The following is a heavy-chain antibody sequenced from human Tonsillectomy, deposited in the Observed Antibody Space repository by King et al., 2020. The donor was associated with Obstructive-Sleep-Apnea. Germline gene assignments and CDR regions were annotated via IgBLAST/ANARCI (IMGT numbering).Heavy chain of an antibody. D-gene: IGHD3-9*01. J-gene: IGHJ4*02. CDR2: ISGSGGGT. CDR1: GFTFRSYA. CDR3: AKDIINYDSLTGPVDY. V-gene: IGHV3-23*04. Sequence: VQLVESGGGLVQPGGSLRLSCAGSGFTFRSYAMSWVRQAPWKGLEWVSGISGSGGGTYYADSVKGRFTISRDNSKNTLYLQMNSLRAEDTAVYYCAKDIINYDSLTGPVDYWGQGTLVTVSS.